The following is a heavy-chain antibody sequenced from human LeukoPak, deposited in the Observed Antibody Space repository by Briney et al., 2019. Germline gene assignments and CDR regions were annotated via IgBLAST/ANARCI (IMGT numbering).Heavy chain of an antibody. CDR3: ARWGRGYSGYFDY. CDR2: IYSGGST. Sequence: GGSLRLSCATSGFTFNDHYMSWVRQAPGKGLEWVSVIYSGGSTYYADSVKGRFTISRDNSKNTLYLQMNSLRAEDTAVYYCARWGRGYSGYFDYWGQGTLVTVSS. J-gene: IGHJ4*02. D-gene: IGHD2-15*01. V-gene: IGHV3-66*01. CDR1: GFTFNDHY.